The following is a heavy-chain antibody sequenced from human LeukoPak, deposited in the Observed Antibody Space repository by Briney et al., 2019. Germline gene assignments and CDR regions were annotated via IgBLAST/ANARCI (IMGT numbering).Heavy chain of an antibody. D-gene: IGHD3-10*01. J-gene: IGHJ4*02. Sequence: GGSLRLSCAASGFTFSSYSMNWVRQAPGKGLEWVSSISSSSSYIYYADSVKGRFTISIDNAKNSRYLQVNSLRAEDTAVYYCAIRGSPMVRSYWGQGTLVTVSS. CDR2: ISSSSSYI. CDR3: AIRGSPMVRSY. CDR1: GFTFSSYS. V-gene: IGHV3-21*01.